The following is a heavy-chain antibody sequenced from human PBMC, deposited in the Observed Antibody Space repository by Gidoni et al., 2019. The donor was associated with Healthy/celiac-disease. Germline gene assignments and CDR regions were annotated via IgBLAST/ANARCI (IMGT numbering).Heavy chain of an antibody. CDR3: ARDYDSSGYYPKALGY. D-gene: IGHD3-22*01. CDR2: IYSGGST. V-gene: IGHV3-66*01. CDR1: GFTVSSNY. Sequence: EVQLVESGGGLVQPGGSLRLSCAASGFTVSSNYMSWVRQAPGKGLEWVSVIYSGGSTYYADSVKGRFTISRDNSKNTLYLQMNSLRAEDTAVYYCARDYDSSGYYPKALGYWGQGTLVTVS. J-gene: IGHJ4*02.